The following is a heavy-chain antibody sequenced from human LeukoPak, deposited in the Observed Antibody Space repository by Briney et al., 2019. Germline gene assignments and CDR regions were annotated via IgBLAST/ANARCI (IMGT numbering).Heavy chain of an antibody. Sequence: PGGSLRLSCAASGFTFSSYAMHWVRQAPGKGLEWVAVISYDGSNKYYGDSVKGRFTISRDNSKNTLYLQMNSLRAEDTAVYYCARDRQPPIEFDPWGQGTLVTVSS. CDR2: ISYDGSNK. CDR1: GFTFSSYA. J-gene: IGHJ5*02. CDR3: ARDRQPPIEFDP. D-gene: IGHD1-26*01. V-gene: IGHV3-30*01.